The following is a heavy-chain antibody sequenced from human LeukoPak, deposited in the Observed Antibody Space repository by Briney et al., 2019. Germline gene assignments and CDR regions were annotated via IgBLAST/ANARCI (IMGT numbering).Heavy chain of an antibody. V-gene: IGHV1-69*04. J-gene: IGHJ4*02. D-gene: IGHD5-12*01. CDR2: IIPILGIA. CDR1: GGTFSSYA. Sequence: ASVKVSCKASGGTFSSYAISWVRQAPGQGLEWMGRIIPILGIANYAQKFQGRVTITADKSPRTAYMGLSSLRSEDAAVYYCARGRGSEATILRYWGQGTLVTVSS. CDR3: ARGRGSEATILRY.